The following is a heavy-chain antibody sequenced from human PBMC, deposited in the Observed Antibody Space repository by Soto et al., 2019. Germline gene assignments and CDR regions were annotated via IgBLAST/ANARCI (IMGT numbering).Heavy chain of an antibody. CDR3: ARDLRTLYGMDV. J-gene: IGHJ6*02. CDR2: IYSGDTT. Sequence: EVQLVESGGGLIQPGGSLRLSCAASGFTVSSNYMSWVRQAPGKGLEWVSVIYSGDTTYYADSVKGRFTISRDHSKNTLYIQMNSLRAEATAVYYCARDLRTLYGMDVWGQGTTVTVSS. V-gene: IGHV3-53*01. CDR1: GFTVSSNY.